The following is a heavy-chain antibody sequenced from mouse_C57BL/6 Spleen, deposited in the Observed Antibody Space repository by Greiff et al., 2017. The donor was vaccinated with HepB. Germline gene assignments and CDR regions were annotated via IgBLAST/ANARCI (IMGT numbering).Heavy chain of an antibody. D-gene: IGHD1-1*01. CDR1: GYAFSSYW. J-gene: IGHJ4*01. Sequence: QVQLQQSGAELVKPGASVKISCKASGYAFSSYWMNWVKQRPGKGLDWIGQIYPGDGDTNYNGKFKGKATLTADKSSSTAYMQVSSLTSEDSAVYCGARGTFALRFYAMDYWGQGTSVTVSS. V-gene: IGHV1-80*01. CDR2: IYPGDGDT. CDR3: ARGTFALRFYAMDY.